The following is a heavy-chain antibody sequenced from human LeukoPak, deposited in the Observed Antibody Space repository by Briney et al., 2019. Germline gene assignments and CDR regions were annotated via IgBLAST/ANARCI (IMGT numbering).Heavy chain of an antibody. V-gene: IGHV4-39*02. CDR2: IYYSGHT. D-gene: IGHD4-23*01. J-gene: IGHJ4*02. CDR3: ARMDYGGNSWANY. Sequence: PSETLSLTCTVSVGSISSSSYYWGWIRQPPGKGLEWIGSIYYSGHTFYNPSLKSRVAISVDTSKNHFSLKLSSVTAADTAVFYCARMDYGGNSWANYWGQGTPVTVSS. CDR1: VGSISSSSYY.